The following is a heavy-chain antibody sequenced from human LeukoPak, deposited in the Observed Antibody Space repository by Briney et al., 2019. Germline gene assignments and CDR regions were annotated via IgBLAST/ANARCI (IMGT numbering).Heavy chain of an antibody. CDR2: IIPILGIA. V-gene: IGHV1-69*04. CDR3: ARGTRHAPDAFDI. J-gene: IGHJ3*02. Sequence: ASVKVSCKASGGTFSSYAISWVRQAPGQGLEWMGRIIPILGIANYAQKFQGRVTITADKSTSTAYMELSSLRSEDTAVHYCARGTRHAPDAFDIWGQGTMVTVSS. CDR1: GGTFSSYA.